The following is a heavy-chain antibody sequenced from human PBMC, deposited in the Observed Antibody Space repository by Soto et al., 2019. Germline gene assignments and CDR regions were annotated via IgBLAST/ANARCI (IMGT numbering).Heavy chain of an antibody. CDR2: IYTSGST. J-gene: IGHJ4*02. CDR3: ARARREKIHDGYDIDY. CDR1: GGSISDYY. D-gene: IGHD5-12*01. Sequence: PSDTLSLTCTVSGGSISDYYWSWIRQPAGKGLEWIGRIYTSGSTDYNHSLKSRVSISIDTSRRQFSLKGTSMTAADTAVYYCARARREKIHDGYDIDYWGQGTLVTVS. V-gene: IGHV4-4*07.